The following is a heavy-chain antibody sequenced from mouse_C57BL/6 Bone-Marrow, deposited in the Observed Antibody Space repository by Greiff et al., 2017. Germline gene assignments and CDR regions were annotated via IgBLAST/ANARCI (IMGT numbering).Heavy chain of an antibody. CDR3: AIGDYGNYDAMDY. Sequence: QVQLKQPGAELVKPGASVKVSCKASGYTFTSYWMHWVKQRPGQGLEWIGRIHPSDSDTNYNQKFKGKATLTVDKSSSTAYMQLSSLTSEDSAVYYCAIGDYGNYDAMDYWGQGTSVTVSS. CDR1: GYTFTSYW. J-gene: IGHJ4*01. D-gene: IGHD2-1*01. CDR2: IHPSDSDT. V-gene: IGHV1-74*01.